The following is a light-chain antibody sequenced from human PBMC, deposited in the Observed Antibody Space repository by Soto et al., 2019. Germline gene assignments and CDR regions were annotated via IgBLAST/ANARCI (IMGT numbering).Light chain of an antibody. V-gene: IGLV2-14*03. Sequence: QSALTQPASVSGSPGQSITISCTGTSSDVGGYNYVSWYQQHPGKAPKLMIYHVSNRPSGVSNRFSGSKSGNTASLTISGLQAEDEADYYCSSYTSSTTLKVFGGGTKVTVL. CDR1: SSDVGGYNY. CDR2: HVS. J-gene: IGLJ2*01. CDR3: SSYTSSTTLKV.